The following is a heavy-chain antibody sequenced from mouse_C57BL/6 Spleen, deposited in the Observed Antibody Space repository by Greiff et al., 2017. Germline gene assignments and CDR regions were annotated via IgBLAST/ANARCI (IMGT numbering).Heavy chain of an antibody. CDR2: IYPGDGDT. D-gene: IGHD1-1*01. CDR1: GYAFSSYW. V-gene: IGHV1-80*01. Sequence: VQLQEPGAELVKPGASVKISCKASGYAFSSYWMHWVKQRPGKGLEWIGQIYPGDGDTNYNGKFKGKATLTADKSSSTAYMQLSSLTSEDSAVYFGAIEVNYDGSPWFAYWGQGTLVTVSA. CDR3: AIEVNYDGSPWFAY. J-gene: IGHJ3*01.